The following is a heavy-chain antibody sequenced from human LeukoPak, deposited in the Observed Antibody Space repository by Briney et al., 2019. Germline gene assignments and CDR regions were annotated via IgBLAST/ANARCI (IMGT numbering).Heavy chain of an antibody. Sequence: GGSLRLSCAASGFTFSSYSMTWVRQAPGKGLEWVSSISSSSSYIYYADSVKGRFTISRDNAKNSLYLQMNSLRAEDTAVYYCARVSVSSSSPPSFDYWGQGTLVTVSS. J-gene: IGHJ4*02. CDR3: ARVSVSSSSPPSFDY. V-gene: IGHV3-21*01. CDR2: ISSSSSYI. D-gene: IGHD6-13*01. CDR1: GFTFSSYS.